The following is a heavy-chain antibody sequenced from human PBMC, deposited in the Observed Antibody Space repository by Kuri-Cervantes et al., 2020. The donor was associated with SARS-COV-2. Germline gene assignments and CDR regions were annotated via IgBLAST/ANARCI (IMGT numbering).Heavy chain of an antibody. CDR1: GFTFSSYA. CDR3: ARDLGVVVPAIDYGMDV. V-gene: IGHV3-30-3*01. CDR2: ISYDGSNK. Sequence: GESLKISCAASGFTFSSYAMHWVRQAPGKGLEWVAVISYDGSNKYYTDSVKGRFTIPRDNSKNTLYLQMTSLRAEDTAVYYCARDLGVVVPAIDYGMDVWGQGTTVTVSS. D-gene: IGHD2-2*01. J-gene: IGHJ6*02.